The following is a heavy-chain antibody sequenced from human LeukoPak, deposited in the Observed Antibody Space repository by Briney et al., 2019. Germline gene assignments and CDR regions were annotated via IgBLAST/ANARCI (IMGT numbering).Heavy chain of an antibody. CDR3: ARALRTGHGDYVPVL. Sequence: GESLQISFQASGYKFTNYWIGWVRPVPGKGLEWMTIIYPGDSETRYNPSFQGQVTISAVKCIGTTYVQWRRLKASDTAIYYCARALRTGHGDYVPVLWGQGTLVTVSS. V-gene: IGHV5-51*01. J-gene: IGHJ4*02. CDR1: GYKFTNYW. D-gene: IGHD3-16*01. CDR2: IYPGDSET.